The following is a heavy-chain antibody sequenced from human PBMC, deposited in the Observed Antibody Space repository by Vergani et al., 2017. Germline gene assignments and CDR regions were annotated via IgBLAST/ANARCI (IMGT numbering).Heavy chain of an antibody. CDR2: ISNSGGST. V-gene: IGHV3-23*01. CDR1: GFTFSNYG. CDR3: AKGGTYSSSWYWDFDD. J-gene: IGHJ4*02. D-gene: IGHD6-13*01. Sequence: EVQLLESGGGLVQPGGSLRLSCAASGFTFSNYGMNWVRQAPGKGLEWVSGISNSGGSTYYADPVKSRFTISRDNSKNTLYLQMNSLRAEGTALYYCAKGGTYSSSWYWDFDDWGQGTLVTVSS.